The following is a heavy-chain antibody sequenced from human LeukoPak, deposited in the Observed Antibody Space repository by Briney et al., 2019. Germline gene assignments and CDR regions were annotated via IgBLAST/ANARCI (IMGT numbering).Heavy chain of an antibody. J-gene: IGHJ4*02. CDR1: DGSISGHY. Sequence: SETLSLTCTVSDGSISGHYWSWIRQPPGKGLEWIGYIHSSGSSNYNPSLKSQVSLSVDTSKNQFSLKVYSVIAADTAVYYCARLHSSGWDEGFDYWGQGTLVTVSS. V-gene: IGHV4-59*11. CDR2: IHSSGSS. CDR3: ARLHSSGWDEGFDY. D-gene: IGHD6-19*01.